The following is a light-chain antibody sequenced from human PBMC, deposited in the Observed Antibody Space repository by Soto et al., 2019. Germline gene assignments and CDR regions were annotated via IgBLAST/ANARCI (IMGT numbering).Light chain of an antibody. Sequence: SALTQPRSVSGSPGQSVTISCTGTSSDVGGYNYVSWYQEHPGKAPKLMIYDVTKRPSGVPDRFSGSKSGNTASLTISGLQAEDEADYYCCSHAGSYTWVFGGGTQLTV. CDR2: DVT. V-gene: IGLV2-11*01. CDR1: SSDVGGYNY. CDR3: CSHAGSYTWV. J-gene: IGLJ3*02.